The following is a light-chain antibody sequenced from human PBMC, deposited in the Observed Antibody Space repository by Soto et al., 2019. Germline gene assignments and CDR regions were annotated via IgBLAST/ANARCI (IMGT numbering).Light chain of an antibody. CDR1: SSDVGGYNY. V-gene: IGLV2-8*01. Sequence: QSALTQPPSASGSPGXXXXISCTGTSSDVGGYNYVSWYQQHPGKAPKLMISEVSKRPSGVPDRFSGSKSGNTASLTVSGLQAEDEADYYCSSFAGNNNLVFGGGTKVTVL. CDR3: SSFAGNNNLV. CDR2: EVS. J-gene: IGLJ2*01.